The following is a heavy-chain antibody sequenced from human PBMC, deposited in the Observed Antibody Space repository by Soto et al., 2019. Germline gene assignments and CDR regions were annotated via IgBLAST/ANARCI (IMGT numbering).Heavy chain of an antibody. D-gene: IGHD3-9*01. CDR1: GGSISSGGYY. J-gene: IGHJ4*02. CDR2: IYYSGST. Sequence: SETLSLTCTVSGGSISSGGYYWSWIRQHPGKGLEWIGYIYYSGSTYYNPSLKRRVTISVDTSKNQFSLMLSSVTAPDTAVYYCARKGHDIFTGYSYFDYWRRGPLVTAPQ. CDR3: ARKGHDIFTGYSYFDY. V-gene: IGHV4-31*03.